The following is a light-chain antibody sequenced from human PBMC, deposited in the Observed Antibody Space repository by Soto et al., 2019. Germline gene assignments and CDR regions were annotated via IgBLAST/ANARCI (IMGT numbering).Light chain of an antibody. Sequence: QSALTQPASVSGSPGQSITISCTGTSSDVDGYNYVSWYQQHPGKAPKLMIYDVSTRPSGVSNRFSGSKSGNTASLTISGLQAEDEADYYCSSYTSSSTPGVFGTGTKLTVL. CDR3: SSYTSSSTPGV. CDR2: DVS. CDR1: SSDVDGYNY. V-gene: IGLV2-14*01. J-gene: IGLJ1*01.